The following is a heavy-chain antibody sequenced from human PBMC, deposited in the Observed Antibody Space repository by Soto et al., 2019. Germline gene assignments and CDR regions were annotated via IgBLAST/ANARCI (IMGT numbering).Heavy chain of an antibody. Sequence: QLQLQESGSGLVKPSQTLSLTCAVSGGSISGTTYSWSWIRQPPGKGLEWIGYIYDSGNTYYNPSLKSQFSISVDRSKNHFSLKLRSVTAADTAVYYCARGQGAAAGHSNFDYWGQGALVTVSS. V-gene: IGHV4-30-2*01. CDR2: IYDSGNT. CDR3: ARGQGAAAGHSNFDY. J-gene: IGHJ4*02. D-gene: IGHD6-13*01. CDR1: GGSISGTTYS.